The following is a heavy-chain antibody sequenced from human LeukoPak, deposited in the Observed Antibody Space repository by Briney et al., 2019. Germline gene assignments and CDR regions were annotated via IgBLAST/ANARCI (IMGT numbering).Heavy chain of an antibody. CDR2: IWYNGSNK. J-gene: IGHJ4*02. D-gene: IGHD5-18*01. V-gene: IGHV3-33*01. Sequence: SGGSLRLSCAASGFTFNTYGMHWVRQAPGKGLEWVAGIWYNGSNKYFSDSVKGRFTISRDNFKNSLYLQMNSLRAEDTAMYYCARALYSYGVLDYWGQGTLVTVSS. CDR3: ARALYSYGVLDY. CDR1: GFTFNTYG.